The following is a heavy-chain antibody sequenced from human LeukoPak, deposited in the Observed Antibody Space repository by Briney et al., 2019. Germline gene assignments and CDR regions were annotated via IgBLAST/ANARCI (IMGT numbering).Heavy chain of an antibody. J-gene: IGHJ4*02. V-gene: IGHV4-59*01. CDR1: GGSISSYY. CDR3: ARQEGGYYDY. CDR2: IYYSGSN. Sequence: SETLSLTCTVSGGSISSYYWSWIRQPPGKGLEWIGYIYYSGSNNYNPSLKSRVTISVDTSKNQFSLKLSSVTAADTAVYYCARQEGGYYDYWGQGTLVTVSS. D-gene: IGHD3-22*01.